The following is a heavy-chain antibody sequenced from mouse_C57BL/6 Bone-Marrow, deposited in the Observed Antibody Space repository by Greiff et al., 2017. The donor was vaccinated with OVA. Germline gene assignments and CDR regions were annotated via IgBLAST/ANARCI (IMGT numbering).Heavy chain of an antibody. Sequence: VQLQQPGAELVKPGASVKMSCKASGYTFTSYWITWVKQRPGQGLEWIGDIYPGSGSTNYNEKFKSKATLTVDTSSSTAYMQLSSLTSEDSAVYYCAKEGYYYGSSFAYWGKGTLVTVSA. CDR1: GYTFTSYW. J-gene: IGHJ3*01. V-gene: IGHV1-55*01. CDR3: AKEGYYYGSSFAY. CDR2: IYPGSGST. D-gene: IGHD1-1*01.